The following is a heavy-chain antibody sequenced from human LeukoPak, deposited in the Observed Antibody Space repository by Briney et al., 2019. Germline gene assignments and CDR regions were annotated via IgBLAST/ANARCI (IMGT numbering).Heavy chain of an antibody. Sequence: SETLSLTCTVSGGSISSSSYFWGWIRQPPGKGLEWIGSINYSGSIYYNPSLKSRVTISVDTSKNQFSLKLSSVTAADTAVYYCARHAASAYCGGDCYPDYWGQGTLVTVSS. CDR2: INYSGSI. V-gene: IGHV4-39*01. J-gene: IGHJ4*02. CDR1: GGSISSSSYF. D-gene: IGHD2-21*02. CDR3: ARHAASAYCGGDCYPDY.